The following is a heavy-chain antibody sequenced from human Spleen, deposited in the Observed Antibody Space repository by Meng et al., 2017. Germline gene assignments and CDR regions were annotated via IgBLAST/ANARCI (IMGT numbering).Heavy chain of an antibody. CDR1: GYTFSSYY. CDR3: ARDEDISAAGKLFGDY. J-gene: IGHJ4*02. V-gene: IGHV1-46*01. Sequence: ASVKVSCKASGYTFSSYYIHWVRQAPGQGLEWMGIINPGGGSTSYAQKFQGRFTMTGDTSISTAYMELSGLRSDDTAMYYCARDEDISAAGKLFGDYWGQGTLVTVSS. CDR2: INPGGGST. D-gene: IGHD6-25*01.